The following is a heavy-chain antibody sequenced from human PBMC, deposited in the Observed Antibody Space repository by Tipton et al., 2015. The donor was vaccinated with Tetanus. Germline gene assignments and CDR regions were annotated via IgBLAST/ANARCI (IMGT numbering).Heavy chain of an antibody. V-gene: IGHV4-4*07. CDR1: GGSISSYY. CDR2: IYTSGST. Sequence: TLSLTCTVSGGSISSYYWSWIRQPAGKGLEWIGRIYTSGSTNYNPSLKSRVTMSVDTSKNQFSLKLSSVTAADTAVYYYARQKRGYSYGAFDYWGQGTLVTVSS. CDR3: ARQKRGYSYGAFDY. D-gene: IGHD5-18*01. J-gene: IGHJ4*02.